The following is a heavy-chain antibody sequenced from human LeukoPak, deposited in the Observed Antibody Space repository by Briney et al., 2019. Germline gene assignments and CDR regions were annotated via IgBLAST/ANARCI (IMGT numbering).Heavy chain of an antibody. CDR1: SDSISSGDYY. Sequence: SQTLSLTCTVSSDSISSGDYYWGWIRQPAGKGLEFIGYINKKGGTFYNPPLKSRVSISIDTSKNQFSLKLTSVTAADTAVYFCAREHKSYGDYPYYFDSWDQGTLVTVSS. CDR3: AREHKSYGDYPYYFDS. V-gene: IGHV4-30-4*01. J-gene: IGHJ4*02. D-gene: IGHD4-17*01. CDR2: INKKGGT.